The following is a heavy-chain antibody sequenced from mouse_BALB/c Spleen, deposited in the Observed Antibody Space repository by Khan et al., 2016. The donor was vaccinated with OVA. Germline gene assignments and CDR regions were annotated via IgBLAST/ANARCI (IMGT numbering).Heavy chain of an antibody. CDR1: GYTFTNYW. J-gene: IGHJ2*01. D-gene: IGHD1-1*01. V-gene: IGHV1-7*01. CDR3: SRRGLRWDFDY. Sequence: VQLQQSGAELAKPGASVKMSCKASGYTFTNYWMHWVKQRPGQGLEWIGYINPSTYYTEYNQMFKDRATLNADKSSNTAYIQLRSLTSEDSAVYYCSRRGLRWDFDYWGQGTTLTVSS. CDR2: INPSTYYT.